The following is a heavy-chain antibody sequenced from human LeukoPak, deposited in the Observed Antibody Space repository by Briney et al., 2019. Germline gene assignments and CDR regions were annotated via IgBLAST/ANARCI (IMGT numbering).Heavy chain of an antibody. J-gene: IGHJ6*02. V-gene: IGHV4-59*01. CDR2: IYDSGST. CDR3: ARGGSGYDSFYYYGMDV. CDR1: GGSISSYY. D-gene: IGHD5-12*01. Sequence: SETLSLTCAVSGGSISSYYWSWIRQPPGKGLEWIGYIYDSGSTNYNPSLKSRVTISVDTSKNQFSLKLSSVTAADTAVYYCARGGSGYDSFYYYGMDVWGQGTTVTVSS.